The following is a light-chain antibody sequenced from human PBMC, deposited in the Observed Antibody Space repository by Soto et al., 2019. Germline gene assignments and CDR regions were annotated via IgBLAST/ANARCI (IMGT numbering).Light chain of an antibody. CDR3: QQYDNLTEAPT. J-gene: IGKJ3*01. CDR2: DAS. Sequence: DIQMTQSPSSLSASVGDRVTITCQASQDISNYLNWYQQKPGKAPKLLIYDASNLETGVPSRFSGSVSGTDFTFTISSLQPEDIATYYSQQYDNLTEAPTFGPGTKVDIK. V-gene: IGKV1-33*01. CDR1: QDISNY.